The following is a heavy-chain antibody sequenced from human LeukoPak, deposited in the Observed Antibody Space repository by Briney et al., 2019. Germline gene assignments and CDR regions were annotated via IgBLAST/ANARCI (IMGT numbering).Heavy chain of an antibody. CDR2: TYIAGKT. Sequence: GGPLRLSYAASGFSVSSNYMSWVRQAPGRGLQWVSSTYIAGKTFHADSVKGRFTASRDNSKNIYYLQMNSLRAEDTAIYYCTRDTKNWGQGTLVTVSS. V-gene: IGHV3-53*01. CDR1: GFSVSSNY. J-gene: IGHJ4*02. CDR3: TRDTKN. D-gene: IGHD1-1*01.